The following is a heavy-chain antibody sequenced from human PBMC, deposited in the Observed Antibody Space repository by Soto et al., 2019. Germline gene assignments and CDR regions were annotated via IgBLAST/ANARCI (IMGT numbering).Heavy chain of an antibody. D-gene: IGHD3-22*01. Sequence: PSETLSLTCTVSGGSISSHYWSWIRQSPGKGMEWIGNIDYSGSTNYNPSLKSRVTISIDTSKNQFSLKLSSATAADTALYYCARGYYDSSGQSNTFDVWGQGTMVTVSS. CDR3: ARGYYDSSGQSNTFDV. CDR1: GGSISSHY. V-gene: IGHV4-59*11. CDR2: IDYSGST. J-gene: IGHJ3*01.